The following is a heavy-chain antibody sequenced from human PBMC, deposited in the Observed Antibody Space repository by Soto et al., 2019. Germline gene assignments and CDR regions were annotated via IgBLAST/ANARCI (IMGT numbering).Heavy chain of an antibody. CDR3: ASWRHIVAVGVEDFDM. V-gene: IGHV3-74*01. CDR2: ISTDGSNT. CDR1: GFTFSSYW. J-gene: IGHJ3*02. Sequence: EVPLVESGGGLVQPGGSLRLSCAASGFTFSSYWMNWVRQAPGKGLVWVSRISTDGSNTNYAESVKGRFTISRDKAKNPLYLQMTSLRAAATAMKYSASWRHIVAVGVEDFDMWGQGTMVAVSS. D-gene: IGHD2-21*01.